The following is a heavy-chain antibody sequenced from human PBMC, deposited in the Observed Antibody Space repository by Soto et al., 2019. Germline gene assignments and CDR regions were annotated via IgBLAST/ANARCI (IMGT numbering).Heavy chain of an antibody. V-gene: IGHV4-30-4*01. J-gene: IGHJ4*02. CDR1: GDSISDGYYT. CDR3: ARGPSGDKVDY. D-gene: IGHD3-10*01. Sequence: QVQLQESGPGLVERSQTLSLTCTVSGDSISDGYYTWSRIRQPPGKDLEWIGHIYNSVNTYSNPSLKSRVTISADTSKYQFSLKLSSVTAADTALYYCARGPSGDKVDYWGQGTLVTVSS. CDR2: IYNSVNT.